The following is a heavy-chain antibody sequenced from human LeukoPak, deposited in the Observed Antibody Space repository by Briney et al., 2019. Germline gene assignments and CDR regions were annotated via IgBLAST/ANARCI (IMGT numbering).Heavy chain of an antibody. CDR3: ARRPPRSMDV. Sequence: GGSLRLSCAASGFTFRSYEMNWVRQAPGKGLEWVSYISYSGSTIYYADSVKGRFTISRDNAKNSLYLQMDSLRAEDTAVYYCARRPPRSMDVWGQGTTVTVSS. V-gene: IGHV3-48*03. J-gene: IGHJ6*02. CDR1: GFTFRSYE. CDR2: ISYSGSTI.